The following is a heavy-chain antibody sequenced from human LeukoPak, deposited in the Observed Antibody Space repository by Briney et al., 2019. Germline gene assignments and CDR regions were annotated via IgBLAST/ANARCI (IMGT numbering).Heavy chain of an antibody. CDR3: AKDLHGYNYGAFDS. CDR1: GFTFSSYA. V-gene: IGHV3-23*01. D-gene: IGHD5-18*01. Sequence: GGSLRLSCAVSGFTFSSYAMSWVRQAPGMGLEWVSGITGSGSTTYYADPVKGRLTISRDNSMNMLYLQMHSLRADDTAIYYCAKDLHGYNYGAFDSWGQGTLVTVSS. J-gene: IGHJ4*02. CDR2: ITGSGSTT.